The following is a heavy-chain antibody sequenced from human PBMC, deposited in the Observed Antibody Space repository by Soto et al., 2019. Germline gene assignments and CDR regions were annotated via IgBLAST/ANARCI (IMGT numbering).Heavy chain of an antibody. CDR1: GYTFTGYY. Sequence: GASVKVSCKASGYTFTGYYMHWVRQAPGQGLEWMGWINPNSGGTNYAQKFQGWVTMTRDTSISTAYMGLSRLRSDDTAVYYCARDHWYYDFWSGYSNWFDPWGQGTLVTVSS. J-gene: IGHJ5*02. D-gene: IGHD3-3*01. CDR3: ARDHWYYDFWSGYSNWFDP. V-gene: IGHV1-2*04. CDR2: INPNSGGT.